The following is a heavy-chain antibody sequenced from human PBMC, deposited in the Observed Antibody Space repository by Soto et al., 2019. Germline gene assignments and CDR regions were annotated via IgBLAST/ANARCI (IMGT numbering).Heavy chain of an antibody. CDR3: ARGRPVPY. CDR1: GFTFSSYW. Sequence: EVQLVESGGGLVQPGGSLRLSCAASGFTFSSYWMSWVRQAPGKGLEWVANVNQDGGEKFYVGSVKGRFTISRDNAMNSLYLQMNSLRAEDTAVYYCARGRPVPYWGQGTLVTVSP. D-gene: IGHD3-10*01. V-gene: IGHV3-7*01. J-gene: IGHJ4*02. CDR2: VNQDGGEK.